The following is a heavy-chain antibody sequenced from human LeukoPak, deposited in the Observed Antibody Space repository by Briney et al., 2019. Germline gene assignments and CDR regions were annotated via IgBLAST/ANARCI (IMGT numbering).Heavy chain of an antibody. Sequence: SETLSLTCTVSGASISYSNYYWGWIRQSPGKGLEWIGRFYTSGSTIYNPSLKSRVTMSVDTSKNQFSLKLTSVTAADTAVYYCARQGYCGGTTCYSSWFDPWGQGTLVTVSS. CDR2: FYTSGST. V-gene: IGHV4-61*05. CDR1: GASISYSNYY. D-gene: IGHD2-15*01. CDR3: ARQGYCGGTTCYSSWFDP. J-gene: IGHJ5*02.